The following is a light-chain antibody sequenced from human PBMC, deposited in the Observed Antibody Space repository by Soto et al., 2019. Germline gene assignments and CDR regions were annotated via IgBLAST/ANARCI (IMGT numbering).Light chain of an antibody. J-gene: IGKJ3*01. CDR1: QGISND. V-gene: IGKV1-27*01. CDR3: QDYNRVPPLFT. Sequence: IQMTESPSSLSASVGDRVTITCRASQGISNDLAWYQQKPGKVPKLLIYAASTLQSGVPSRFRGSGSGTDFDRPISSLLPQDVATYFCQDYNRVPPLFTFGPGTQVAIK. CDR2: AAS.